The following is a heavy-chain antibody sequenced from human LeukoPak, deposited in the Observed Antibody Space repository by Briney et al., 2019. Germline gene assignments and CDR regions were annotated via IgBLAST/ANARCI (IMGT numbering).Heavy chain of an antibody. CDR2: ISSSSSYI. J-gene: IGHJ4*02. V-gene: IGHV3-21*01. D-gene: IGHD4-11*01. Sequence: GGSLRLSCAASGFTFSTYSMNWVRQAPGKGLEWVSSISSSSSYIYYADSVKGRFTISRDNAKNSLYLQMNSLRAEDTAVYYCARYDYNNYVGYYDHWGQGTLVTVSS. CDR1: GFTFSTYS. CDR3: ARYDYNNYVGYYDH.